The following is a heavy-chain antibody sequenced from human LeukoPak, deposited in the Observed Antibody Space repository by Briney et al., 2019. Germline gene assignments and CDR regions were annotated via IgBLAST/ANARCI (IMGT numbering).Heavy chain of an antibody. CDR2: IYYSGST. Sequence: SETLSLTCTVSGGSISSYYWSWLRQPPGKGLEWIGYIYYSGSTNYNPSLKSRVTISVDTSKNQFSLKLSSVTAADTAVYYCARFNPVWSGYYYYLDYWGQGTLVTVSS. CDR1: GGSISSYY. CDR3: ARFNPVWSGYYYYLDY. D-gene: IGHD3-3*01. J-gene: IGHJ4*02. V-gene: IGHV4-59*01.